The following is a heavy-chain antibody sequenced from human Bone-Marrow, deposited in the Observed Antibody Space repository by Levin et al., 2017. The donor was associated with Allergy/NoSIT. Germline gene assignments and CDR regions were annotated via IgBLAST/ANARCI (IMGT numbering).Heavy chain of an antibody. CDR1: GGSISTGGYS. CDR2: IYHSGGT. J-gene: IGHJ4*02. Sequence: SETLSLTCTVSGGSISTGGYSWSWVRQPPGKGLEWIGYIYHSGGTLYSPSLKSRVTITVDRSENQFSLNLKSVTAADTAVYFCARGGYDSRASYFSFDYWGQGSLVIVSS. D-gene: IGHD3-22*01. V-gene: IGHV4-30-2*01. CDR3: ARGGYDSRASYFSFDY.